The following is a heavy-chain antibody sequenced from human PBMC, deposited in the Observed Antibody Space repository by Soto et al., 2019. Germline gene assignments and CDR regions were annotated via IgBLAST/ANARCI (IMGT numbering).Heavy chain of an antibody. Sequence: GGSLRLSCAASGFPFSITDMTWVRQAPGKGLDWVSTIDGSGGTTYYADSVKGRFTISRDNSMNTVYLQMNSLRADDTALYYCAKNSGWFNTWGQGALVTAPQ. CDR2: IDGSGGTT. CDR1: GFPFSITD. D-gene: IGHD3-10*01. V-gene: IGHV3-23*01. J-gene: IGHJ5*02. CDR3: AKNSGWFNT.